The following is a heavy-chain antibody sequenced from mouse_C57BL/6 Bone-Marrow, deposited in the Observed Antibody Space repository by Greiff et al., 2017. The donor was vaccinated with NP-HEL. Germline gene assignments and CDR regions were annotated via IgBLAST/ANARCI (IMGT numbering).Heavy chain of an antibody. V-gene: IGHV2-2*01. D-gene: IGHD1-1*01. CDR3: ARRPHYYGSSYCAMDY. CDR1: GFSLTSYG. J-gene: IGHJ4*01. Sequence: QVQLKESGPGLVQPSQSLSITCTVSGFSLTSYGVHWVRQSPGKGLEWLGVIWSGGSTDYTAAFISRLSISKDNSKSQVFFKMNSLQADDTAIYYCARRPHYYGSSYCAMDYWGQGTSVTVSS. CDR2: IWSGGST.